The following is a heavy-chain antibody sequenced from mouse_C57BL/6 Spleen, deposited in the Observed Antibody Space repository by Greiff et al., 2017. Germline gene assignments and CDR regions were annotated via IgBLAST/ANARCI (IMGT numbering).Heavy chain of an antibody. CDR3: GRDQHGSFAY. CDR1: GYTFTSYW. CDR2: IDPSDSYT. Sequence: VQLQQSGAELVMPGASVKLSCKASGYTFTSYWMHWVKQRPGQGLEWIGEIDPSDSYTNYNQKFKGKSTLTVEKSSSTAYMQLSSLTSEASAVYYCGRDQHGSFAYWGQGTLVTVSA. J-gene: IGHJ3*01. V-gene: IGHV1-69*01.